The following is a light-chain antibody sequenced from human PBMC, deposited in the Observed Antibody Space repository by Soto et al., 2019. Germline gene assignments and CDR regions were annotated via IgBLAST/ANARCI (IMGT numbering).Light chain of an antibody. CDR2: DNT. CDR3: QSYDSSLSGSYV. V-gene: IGLV1-40*01. Sequence: QSLLTQPPSVSGAPGQRVTISCTGSSSNIGAGYDVHWYQQLPGTAPKLLIHDNTNRPSGVPDRFSGSKSGTSASLAITGLQAEDEADYYCQSYDSSLSGSYVFGTGTKLTVL. J-gene: IGLJ1*01. CDR1: SSNIGAGYD.